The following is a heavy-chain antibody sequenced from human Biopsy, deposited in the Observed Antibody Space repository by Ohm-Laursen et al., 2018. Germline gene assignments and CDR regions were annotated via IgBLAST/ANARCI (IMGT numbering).Heavy chain of an antibody. J-gene: IGHJ5*02. CDR2: LNPVSGNS. CDR1: GYTFASYD. D-gene: IGHD1-7*01. Sequence: SVKVSCNPSGYTFASYDITWVRQASGQGPEWIGWLNPVSGNSNFGQKFRGRVTVTSDTSISTAYMELSGLTSDDTATYYCGRAVRNQLLTDPWGQGTLVTVTS. V-gene: IGHV1-8*01. CDR3: GRAVRNQLLTDP.